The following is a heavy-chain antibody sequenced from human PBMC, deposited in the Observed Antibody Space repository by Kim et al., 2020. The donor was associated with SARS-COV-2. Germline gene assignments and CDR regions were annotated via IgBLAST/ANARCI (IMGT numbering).Heavy chain of an antibody. D-gene: IGHD3-10*01. CDR1: GGTFSSYA. V-gene: IGHV1-69*13. Sequence: SVKVSCKASGGTFSSYAISWVRQAPGQGLEWMGGIIPIFGTANYAQKFQGRVTITADESMSTAYMELSSLRSEDTAVYYCARDRRAGGYYFDYWGQGTLVTVSS. CDR2: IIPIFGTA. CDR3: ARDRRAGGYYFDY. J-gene: IGHJ4*02.